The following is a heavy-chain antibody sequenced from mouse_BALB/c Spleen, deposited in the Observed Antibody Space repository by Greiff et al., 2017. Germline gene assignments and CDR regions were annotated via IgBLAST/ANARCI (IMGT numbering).Heavy chain of an antibody. J-gene: IGHJ4*01. CDR1: GFTFSSYA. V-gene: IGHV5-6-5*01. CDR2: ISSGGST. D-gene: IGHD1-1*01. Sequence: EVMLVESGGGLVKPGGSLKLSCAASGFTFSSYAMSWVRQTPEKRLEWVASISSGGSTYYPDSVKGRFTISRDNARNILYLQMSSLRSEDTAMYYCARGLLLRPYAMDYWGQGTSVTVSS. CDR3: ARGLLLRPYAMDY.